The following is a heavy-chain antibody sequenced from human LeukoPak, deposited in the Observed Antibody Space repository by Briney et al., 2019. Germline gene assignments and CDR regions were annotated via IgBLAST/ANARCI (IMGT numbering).Heavy chain of an antibody. D-gene: IGHD6-13*01. CDR2: IYHSGST. CDR1: GYSISSGYY. CDR3: ARDKGSAAAGTNDY. J-gene: IGHJ4*02. Sequence: SETLSLTCAVSGYSISSGYYWGWIRQPPGKGLEWIGSIYHSGSTYYNPSLKSRVTISVDTSKNQFSLKLSSVTAADTAVYYCARDKGSAAAGTNDYWGQGTLVTVSP. V-gene: IGHV4-38-2*01.